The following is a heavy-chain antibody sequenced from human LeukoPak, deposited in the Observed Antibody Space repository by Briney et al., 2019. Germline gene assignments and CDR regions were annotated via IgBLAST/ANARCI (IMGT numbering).Heavy chain of an antibody. V-gene: IGHV1-2*02. D-gene: IGHD3-10*01. J-gene: IGHJ4*02. CDR3: ARVRAYGSGSYYRKNLLYYFDY. CDR1: GYTFTGYY. Sequence: ASVTVSCKASGYTFTGYYMHWVRQAPGQGLEWMGWINPNSGGTNYAQKFQGRVTMTRDTSISTAYMELSRLRSDDTAVYYCARVRAYGSGSYYRKNLLYYFDYWGQGTLVTVSS. CDR2: INPNSGGT.